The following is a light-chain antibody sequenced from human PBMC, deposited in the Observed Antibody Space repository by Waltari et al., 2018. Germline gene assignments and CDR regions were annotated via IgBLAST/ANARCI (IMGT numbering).Light chain of an antibody. CDR1: SAPVPNNYY. CDR3: VLYMGSGIWV. Sequence: TVVTPEPSFVASPGCTVTHTFCLTSAPVPNNYYPTWFQQTPGQAPRTLIFSTNTRSSGVPDRFSGSILGNRAALTIRGAQADDESDYYCVLYMGSGIWVFGGGTKVTVL. CDR2: STN. V-gene: IGLV8-61*01. J-gene: IGLJ3*02.